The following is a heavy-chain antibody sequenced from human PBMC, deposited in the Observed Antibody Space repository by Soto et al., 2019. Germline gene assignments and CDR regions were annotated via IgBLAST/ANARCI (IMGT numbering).Heavy chain of an antibody. Sequence: ASVKVSCKASGYTFTGYYMHWVRQAPGLGLEWMGWINPNSGGTNYAQKFQGRVTMTRDTSISTAYMELSRLRSDDTAVYYCAREVQWLVRYYYYGMDVWGQGTTVTVSS. J-gene: IGHJ6*02. V-gene: IGHV1-2*02. CDR2: INPNSGGT. CDR1: GYTFTGYY. CDR3: AREVQWLVRYYYYGMDV. D-gene: IGHD6-19*01.